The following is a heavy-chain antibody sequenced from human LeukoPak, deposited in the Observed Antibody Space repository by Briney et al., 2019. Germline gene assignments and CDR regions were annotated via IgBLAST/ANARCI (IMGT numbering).Heavy chain of an antibody. Sequence: ASVKVSCKASGGTFTTYAISWVRQAPGQGLEWMGGIIPIFGTTNYARRFQGRVTITADESTSTAYMELSSLRSEDTAVYYCARGPVAGPNWFDPWGQGTLVTVSS. D-gene: IGHD6-19*01. CDR1: GGTFTTYA. CDR2: IIPIFGTT. J-gene: IGHJ5*02. CDR3: ARGPVAGPNWFDP. V-gene: IGHV1-69*13.